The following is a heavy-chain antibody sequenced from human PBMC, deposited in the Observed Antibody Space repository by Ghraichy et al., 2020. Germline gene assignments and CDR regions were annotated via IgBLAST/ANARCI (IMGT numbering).Heavy chain of an antibody. CDR3: ALTDFWSGYSYY. Sequence: SETLSLTCTVSGGSISSSSYYWGWIRQPPGKGLEWIGSIFYGGSTYYNPSLKSRVTISVDTSKNQFSLKLSSVTAADTAVYYCALTDFWSGYSYYWGQGTLVTVSS. V-gene: IGHV4-39*01. CDR2: IFYGGST. CDR1: GGSISSSSYY. J-gene: IGHJ4*02. D-gene: IGHD3-3*01.